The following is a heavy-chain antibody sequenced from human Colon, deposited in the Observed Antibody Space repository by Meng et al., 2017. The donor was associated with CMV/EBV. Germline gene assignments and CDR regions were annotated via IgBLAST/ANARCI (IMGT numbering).Heavy chain of an antibody. CDR3: AKDTGKGDF. J-gene: IGHJ4*02. D-gene: IGHD2-8*02. CDR1: GFTFSNYG. CDR2: IQYDGENK. Sequence: QVKLVQSGGGVGQPGGSLRLSCAASGFTFSNYGMHWVRQAPDKGLEWVAFIQYDGENKYYADSVNGRFTISRDNSKNTLYLQMNSLRVEDTAVYYCAKDTGKGDFWGQGTLVTVSS. V-gene: IGHV3-30*02.